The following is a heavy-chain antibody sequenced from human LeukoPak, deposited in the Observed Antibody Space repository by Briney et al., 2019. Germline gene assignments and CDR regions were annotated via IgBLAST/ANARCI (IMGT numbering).Heavy chain of an antibody. CDR1: GGSISSGGYS. V-gene: IGHV4-30-2*01. CDR3: ARSRYQGPYEWGVGQPFDY. CDR2: IYHSGST. Sequence: PSQTLSLTCAVSGGSISSGGYSWSWIRQPPGKGLEWIGYIYHSGSTYYNPSLKSRVTISVDRSKNQFSLKLSSVTAADTAVYYCARSRYQGPYEWGVGQPFDYWGQGTLVTVSS. D-gene: IGHD1-26*01. J-gene: IGHJ4*02.